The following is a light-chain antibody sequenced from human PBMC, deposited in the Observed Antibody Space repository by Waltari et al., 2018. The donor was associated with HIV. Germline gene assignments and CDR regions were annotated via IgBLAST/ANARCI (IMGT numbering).Light chain of an antibody. Sequence: QPPSASGSPGQSVTISCTGTSSDVGGYNYVSWYQQHPGNAPKLIIYEVTERPSGVPDRFSGSKSGNTASLTVSGLQAEDEADYYCSSYAGSNKLVFGGGTKLTVV. CDR1: SSDVGGYNY. CDR3: SSYAGSNKLV. V-gene: IGLV2-8*01. CDR2: EVT. J-gene: IGLJ2*01.